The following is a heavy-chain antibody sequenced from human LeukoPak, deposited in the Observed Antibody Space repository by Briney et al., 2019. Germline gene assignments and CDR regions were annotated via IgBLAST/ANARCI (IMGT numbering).Heavy chain of an antibody. V-gene: IGHV1-69*04. CDR3: AREGAVVAPIGMDV. CDR2: IIPILGIA. Sequence: GASVKVSCKASGGTFSSYAISWVRQAPGQGLEWMGRIIPILGIANYAQKFQGRVTITADKSTSTAYMELSSLRSEDTAVYYCAREGAVVAPIGMDVWGQGTTVTVSS. CDR1: GGTFSSYA. J-gene: IGHJ6*02. D-gene: IGHD2-15*01.